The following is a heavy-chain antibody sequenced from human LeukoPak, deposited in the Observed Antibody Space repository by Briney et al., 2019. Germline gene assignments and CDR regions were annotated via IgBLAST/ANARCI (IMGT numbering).Heavy chain of an antibody. CDR1: GGSISSYY. V-gene: IGHV4-59*12. Sequence: SETLSLTCSVSGGSISSYYWSWIRQPPGKGLEWIGYIYYSGRTSYNPSLKSRVTISVDTSKNQFSLKLSSVTAADTAMYYCARVGYSGYDDRGSFDYWGQGTLVTVSS. D-gene: IGHD5-12*01. CDR2: IYYSGRT. J-gene: IGHJ4*02. CDR3: ARVGYSGYDDRGSFDY.